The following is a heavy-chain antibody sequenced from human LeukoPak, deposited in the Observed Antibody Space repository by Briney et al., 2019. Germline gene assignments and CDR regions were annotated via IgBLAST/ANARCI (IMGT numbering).Heavy chain of an antibody. CDR1: GDSMSSSHYC. V-gene: IGHV4-39*07. CDR2: IYYSGST. J-gene: IGHJ6*03. Sequence: SETLSLTCTVSGDSMSSSHYCWGWIRQPPGKGLEWIGSIYYSGSTYYNPSLKSRVTISVDTSKNQFSLKLSSVTAADTAVYYCARTTEAHSWRTRYYDYYMDVWGKGTTVTVSS. D-gene: IGHD6-13*01. CDR3: ARTTEAHSWRTRYYDYYMDV.